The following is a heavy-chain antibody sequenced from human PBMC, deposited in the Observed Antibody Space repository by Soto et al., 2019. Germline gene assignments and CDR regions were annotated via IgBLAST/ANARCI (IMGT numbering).Heavy chain of an antibody. D-gene: IGHD5-18*01. Sequence: EVQLLESGGGLVRPGGSLRLSCAASGFTFTTYAMSWVPQAPGKGLEWVSTISGSDGRTYSTDSVKGRFTISRDNSRNTAYLQMNSLRVEDTAVYYCAKGVSQYTPLALFDYWGRGTLVTVSS. CDR2: ISGSDGRT. CDR3: AKGVSQYTPLALFDY. J-gene: IGHJ4*02. CDR1: GFTFTTYA. V-gene: IGHV3-23*01.